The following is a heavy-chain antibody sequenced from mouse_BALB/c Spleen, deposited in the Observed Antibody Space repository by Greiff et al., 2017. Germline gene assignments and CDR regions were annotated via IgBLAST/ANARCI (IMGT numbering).Heavy chain of an antibody. CDR1: GFTFSSYT. J-gene: IGHJ2*01. CDR2: ISNGGGST. Sequence: EVKLMESGGGLVQPGGSLKLSCAASGFTFSSYTMSWVRQTPEKRLEWVAYISNGGGSTYYPDTVKGRFTISRDNAKNTLYLQMSSLKSEDTAMYYCARHTTVVVDYWGQGTTLTVSS. CDR3: ARHTTVVVDY. V-gene: IGHV5-12-2*01. D-gene: IGHD1-1*01.